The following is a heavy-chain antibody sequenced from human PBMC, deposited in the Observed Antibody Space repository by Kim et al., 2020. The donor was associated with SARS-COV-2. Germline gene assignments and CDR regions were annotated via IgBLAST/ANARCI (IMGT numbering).Heavy chain of an antibody. CDR2: IYYSGST. D-gene: IGHD1-26*01. V-gene: IGHV4-39*01. J-gene: IGHJ5*02. CDR3: ARHPRIVGATTYWFDP. CDR1: GGSISSSSYY. Sequence: SETLSLTCTVSGGSISSSSYYWGWIRQPPGKGLEWIGSIYYSGSTYYNPSLKSRVTISVDTSKNQFSLKLSSVTAADTAVYYCARHPRIVGATTYWFDPWGQGTLVTVSS.